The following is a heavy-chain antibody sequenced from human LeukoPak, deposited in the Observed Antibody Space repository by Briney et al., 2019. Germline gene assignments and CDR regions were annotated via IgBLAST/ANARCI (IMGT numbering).Heavy chain of an antibody. D-gene: IGHD2-15*01. V-gene: IGHV3-23*01. CDR1: GFSLSSYA. J-gene: IGHJ4*02. CDR2: TSSSDDGK. CDR3: AKSGLNRFDY. Sequence: PGGSLRLSCTVSGFSLSSYAMSWVRRAPGKGLEWVSATSSSDDGKYYADSVRGRFTISRDNSKNTLYLQMNSLGAEDTAVYYCAKSGLNRFDYWGQGTLVTVSS.